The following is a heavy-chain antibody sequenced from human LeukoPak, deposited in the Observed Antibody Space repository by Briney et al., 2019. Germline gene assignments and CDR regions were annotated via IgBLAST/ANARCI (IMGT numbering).Heavy chain of an antibody. CDR3: ARVSRRLNYDILTGYPYYFDY. CDR1: GGSISSYY. Sequence: PSETLSLTCTVSGGSISSYYWSWIRQPPGKGLEWIGYIYYSGSTNYNPSLKSRVTISVDTSKSQFSLKLSSVTAADTAVYYCARVSRRLNYDILTGYPYYFDYWGQGTLVTVSS. V-gene: IGHV4-59*01. J-gene: IGHJ4*02. D-gene: IGHD3-9*01. CDR2: IYYSGST.